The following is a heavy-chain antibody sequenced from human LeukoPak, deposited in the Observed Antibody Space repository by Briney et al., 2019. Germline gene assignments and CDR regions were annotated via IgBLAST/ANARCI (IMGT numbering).Heavy chain of an antibody. Sequence: GGSLTLSCAASGFTFNIYSMNWVRQAPGKGLEWVSSISSSGDYKFYADSLKGRFTISRDNAKKSLFLQMNSLRAEDTAVYYCARDGGDDFWSGYYITYYFDYWGQGTLVTVSS. V-gene: IGHV3-21*01. CDR3: ARDGGDDFWSGYYITYYFDY. D-gene: IGHD3-3*01. CDR2: ISSSGDYK. J-gene: IGHJ4*02. CDR1: GFTFNIYS.